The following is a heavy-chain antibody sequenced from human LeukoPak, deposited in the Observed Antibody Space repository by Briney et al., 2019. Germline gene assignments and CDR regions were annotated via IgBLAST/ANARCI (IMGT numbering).Heavy chain of an antibody. Sequence: PGGSLRLSCAASGFTFSDYYMSWIRQAPGKGLEWVSYISSSGSTIYYADSVKGRFTISRDNAKNSLYLQMNSLRAEDTAVYYCARDCHYDSSGYLLFDYRGQGTLVTVSS. D-gene: IGHD3-22*01. CDR2: ISSSGSTI. J-gene: IGHJ4*02. V-gene: IGHV3-11*01. CDR3: ARDCHYDSSGYLLFDY. CDR1: GFTFSDYY.